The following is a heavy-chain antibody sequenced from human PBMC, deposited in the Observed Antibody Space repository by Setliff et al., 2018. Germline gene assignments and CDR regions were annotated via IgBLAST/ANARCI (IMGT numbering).Heavy chain of an antibody. D-gene: IGHD1-7*01. J-gene: IGHJ4*02. CDR1: GDSFSDYY. CDR2: INHRGST. V-gene: IGHV4-34*01. CDR3: AKPQVELRWGFES. Sequence: PSETLSLTCAVYGDSFSDYYWSWIRQPPGKGLEWIEEINHRGSTNYSPSLRSRVTIFRDISKNTLYLLMTSLRAEDTAVYYCAKPQVELRWGFESWGQGTLVTVSS.